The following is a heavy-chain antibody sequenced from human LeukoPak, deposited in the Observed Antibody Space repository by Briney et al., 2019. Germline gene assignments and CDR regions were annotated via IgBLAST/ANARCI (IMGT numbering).Heavy chain of an antibody. J-gene: IGHJ4*02. CDR1: GITFSNSW. CDR3: ARDVAYSAFDY. Sequence: PGGSLRLSCTPSGITFSNSWMSWVRQAPGKGLEWVATIRPDGSEGYYADSVRGRFTISRDNSKNSFYLQMSSLRAEDTGVFYCARDVAYSAFDYWGQGTLSLSPQ. V-gene: IGHV3-7*01. CDR2: IRPDGSEG. D-gene: IGHD2-21*01.